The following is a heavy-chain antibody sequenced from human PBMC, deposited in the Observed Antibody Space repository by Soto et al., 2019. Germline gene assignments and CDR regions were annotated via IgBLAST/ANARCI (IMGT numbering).Heavy chain of an antibody. V-gene: IGHV4-31*03. CDR2: IYYSGST. CDR1: GGSISSGGYY. CDR3: AREGGIVGATAADY. Sequence: QVQLQESGPGLVKPSQTLSLTCTVSGGSISSGGYYWSWIRQHPGKGLEWIGYIYYSGSTYYNPSLKRRVTISVDTSKNHFSLKLSSVTAADTAVYYCAREGGIVGATAADYWGQGTLVTVSS. J-gene: IGHJ4*02. D-gene: IGHD1-26*01.